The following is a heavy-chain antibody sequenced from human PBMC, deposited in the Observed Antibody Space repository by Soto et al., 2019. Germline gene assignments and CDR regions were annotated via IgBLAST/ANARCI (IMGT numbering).Heavy chain of an antibody. CDR1: GGSISSYY. CDR2: IYYSGST. V-gene: IGHV4-59*01. Sequence: SETLSLTCTVSGGSISSYYWSWIRQPPVNGLEWIGYIYYSGSTNYNPSLKSRVTISVDTSKNQFSLKLSSVTAADTAVYYCARRPPPPFGYSYGYKVDAFDIWGQATMVTVSS. CDR3: ARRPPPPFGYSYGYKVDAFDI. J-gene: IGHJ3*02. D-gene: IGHD5-18*01.